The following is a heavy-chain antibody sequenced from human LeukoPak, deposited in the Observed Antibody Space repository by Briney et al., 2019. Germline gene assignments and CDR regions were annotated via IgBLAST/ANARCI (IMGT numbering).Heavy chain of an antibody. V-gene: IGHV3-23*01. CDR1: GFTFSIYA. D-gene: IGHD3-22*01. CDR2: ITSSGDGT. Sequence: GGSLRLSRAASGFTFSIYAMSWVRQAPGKGLQWVSSITSSGDGTYYADSVKGRFTISRDNSENMLYLQTNRLRVEDTAVYFCAKDRPNYYGSNGHYYRRDGDYWGQGTLVTVSS. CDR3: AKDRPNYYGSNGHYYRRDGDY. J-gene: IGHJ4*02.